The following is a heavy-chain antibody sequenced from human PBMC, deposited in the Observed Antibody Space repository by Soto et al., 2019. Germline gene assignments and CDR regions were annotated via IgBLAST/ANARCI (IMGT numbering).Heavy chain of an antibody. J-gene: IGHJ6*02. Sequence: GGSLRLSCAASGFTFSSYGMHWVRQAPGKGLEWVAVISYDGSNKYYADSVKGRFTISRDNSKNTLYLQMNSLRAEDTAVYYCAKDLNSAYYDSSGPSGTDVWGQGTTVTVSS. CDR1: GFTFSSYG. CDR3: AKDLNSAYYDSSGPSGTDV. V-gene: IGHV3-30*18. D-gene: IGHD3-22*01. CDR2: ISYDGSNK.